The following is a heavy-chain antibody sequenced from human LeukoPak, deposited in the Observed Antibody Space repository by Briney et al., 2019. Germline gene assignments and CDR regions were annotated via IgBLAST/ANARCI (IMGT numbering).Heavy chain of an antibody. CDR1: GFTFSSYG. CDR2: IWYDGSNK. V-gene: IGHV3-33*01. Sequence: PGRSLRLSCAASGFTFSSYGMHWVRQAPGKGLEWVDVIWYDGSNKYYADSVKGRFTISRDNSKNTLYLQMNSLRAEDTAVYYCARAGSSYDSSGYYYDYWGQGTLVTVSS. D-gene: IGHD3-22*01. CDR3: ARAGSSYDSSGYYYDY. J-gene: IGHJ4*02.